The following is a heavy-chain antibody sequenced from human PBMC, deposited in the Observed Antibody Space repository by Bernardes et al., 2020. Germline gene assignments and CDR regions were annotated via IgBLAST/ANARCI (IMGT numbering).Heavy chain of an antibody. CDR3: AKSSWIQLWSYFDY. Sequence: GGSLRLSCAASGFTFGSYAVHWVRQAPGKGLEWVAAISYDGSDKYYADSVKGRFTVSRDNSKNTLYLQMYSLRAEDTAVYYCAKSSWIQLWSYFDYWGQGALVTVSS. CDR1: GFTFGSYA. CDR2: ISYDGSDK. D-gene: IGHD5-18*01. V-gene: IGHV3-30*01. J-gene: IGHJ4*02.